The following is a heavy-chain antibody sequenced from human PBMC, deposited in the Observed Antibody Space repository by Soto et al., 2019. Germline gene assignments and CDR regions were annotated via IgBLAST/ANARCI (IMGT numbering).Heavy chain of an antibody. V-gene: IGHV5-10-1*01. CDR1: GYSFTSYW. J-gene: IGHJ6*02. Sequence: PVEALKISCKGSGYSFTSYWISWVRQMPGKGLEWMGRIDPSDSYTNYSPSFQGHVTISADKSISTAYLQWSSLKASDTAMYYCARHNYGSGSYQYGMDVWGQGTTVNGSS. CDR2: IDPSDSYT. D-gene: IGHD3-10*01. CDR3: ARHNYGSGSYQYGMDV.